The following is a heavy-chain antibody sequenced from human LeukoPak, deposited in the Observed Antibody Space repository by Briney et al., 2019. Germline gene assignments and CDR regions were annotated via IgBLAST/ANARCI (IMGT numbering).Heavy chain of an antibody. CDR2: IYYSGTT. J-gene: IGHJ3*02. CDR1: GDSITGSSFY. CDR3: ARGLGFCSGGTCYDAFDI. Sequence: SETLSLTCTVSGDSITGSSFYWGWIRQPPGKGLEWIGSIYYSGTTYYNPSLKSRATISLDTSKNQFSLKLTSVTAADTAVYYCARGLGFCSGGTCYDAFDIWGQGTMVIVSS. V-gene: IGHV4-39*07. D-gene: IGHD2-15*01.